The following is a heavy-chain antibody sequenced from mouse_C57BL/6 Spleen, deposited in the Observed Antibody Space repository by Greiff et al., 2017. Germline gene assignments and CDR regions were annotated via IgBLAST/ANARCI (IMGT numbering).Heavy chain of an antibody. CDR1: GFNFKNTY. D-gene: IGHD2-14*01. CDR2: IDPANGNT. J-gene: IGHJ2*01. CDR3: ARNYRSLYCFDY. Sequence: EVQLQQSVAELVRPGASVKLSCTASGFNFKNTYMHWVKQRHEQGLEWIGRIDPANGNTKYDPKFQGKATITADPSSNTAYLQLSSLTSGDTAIYYCARNYRSLYCFDYWGQGTTLTVSS. V-gene: IGHV14-3*01.